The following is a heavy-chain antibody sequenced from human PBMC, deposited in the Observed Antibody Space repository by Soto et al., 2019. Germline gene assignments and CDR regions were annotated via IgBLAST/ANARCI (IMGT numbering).Heavy chain of an antibody. CDR3: AMDGRSYTYYYDSSYYGMDV. CDR1: GGTFSSYA. Sequence: ASVKVSCTASGGTFSSYAISWVRQAPGQGLEWMGGIIPIFGTANYAQKFQGRVTITADESTSTAYMELSSLRSGDTAVYYCAMDGRSYTYYYDSSYYGMDVWGQGTTVTVSS. D-gene: IGHD3-22*01. J-gene: IGHJ6*02. V-gene: IGHV1-69*13. CDR2: IIPIFGTA.